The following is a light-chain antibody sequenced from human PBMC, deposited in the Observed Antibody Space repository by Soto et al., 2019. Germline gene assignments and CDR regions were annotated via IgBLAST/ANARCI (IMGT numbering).Light chain of an antibody. CDR3: HQYNDYPYT. Sequence: DIQMTQSPSTLSASVGDSVTITCRASQIINIWLAWYQQKPGKAPKLLIYKASSLESGVPSRFSGSGSGTEFTLTISSLQPDDFATYYCHQYNDYPYTFGQGTKLEIK. J-gene: IGKJ2*01. V-gene: IGKV1-5*03. CDR2: KAS. CDR1: QIINIW.